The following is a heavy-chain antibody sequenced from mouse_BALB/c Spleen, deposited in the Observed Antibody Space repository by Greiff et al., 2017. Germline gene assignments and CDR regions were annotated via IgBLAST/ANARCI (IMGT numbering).Heavy chain of an antibody. J-gene: IGHJ4*01. CDR3: ARWDDYDDYYAMDY. V-gene: IGHV1S29*02. CDR2: IYPYNGGT. CDR1: GYTFTDYN. Sequence: VQLKESGPELVKPGASVKISCKASGYTFTDYNMHWVKQSHGKSLEWIGYIYPYNGGTGYNQKFKSKATLTVDNSSSTAYMELRSLTSEDSAVYDCARWDDYDDYYAMDYWGQGTSVTVSS. D-gene: IGHD2-4*01.